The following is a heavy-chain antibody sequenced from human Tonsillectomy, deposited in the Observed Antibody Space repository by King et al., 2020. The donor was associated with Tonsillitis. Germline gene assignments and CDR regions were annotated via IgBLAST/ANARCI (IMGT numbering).Heavy chain of an antibody. V-gene: IGHV4-39*01. J-gene: IGHJ4*02. CDR3: ARGPDFDFWSGYYKAYFDS. D-gene: IGHD3-3*01. CDR1: GVSISTTPYY. CDR2: FYYSGRT. Sequence: QLQESGPGLVKPSETLSLTCAVSGVSISTTPYYWGWIRQSPGKGLGWIGSFYYSGRTYDNPARKSRVTISVDMSNNQFSLKLSFVTAADTAVYYFARGPDFDFWSGYYKAYFDSWGQGTLVTVSS.